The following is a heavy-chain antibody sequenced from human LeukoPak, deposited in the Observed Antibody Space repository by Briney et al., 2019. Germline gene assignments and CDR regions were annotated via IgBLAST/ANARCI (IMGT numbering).Heavy chain of an antibody. CDR2: ISGSGGST. J-gene: IGHJ6*03. CDR3: ARDTLTGGYYYYYYMDV. D-gene: IGHD1-14*01. Sequence: GGSLRLSCAASGFTFSSYGMSWVRQAPGKGLEWVSAISGSGGSTYYADSVKGRFTISRDNSKNTLYLQMNSLRSEDTAVYYCARDTLTGGYYYYYYMDVWGKGTTVTVSS. V-gene: IGHV3-23*01. CDR1: GFTFSSYG.